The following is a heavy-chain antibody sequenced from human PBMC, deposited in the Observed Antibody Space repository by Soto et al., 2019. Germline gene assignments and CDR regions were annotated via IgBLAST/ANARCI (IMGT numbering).Heavy chain of an antibody. J-gene: IGHJ6*02. CDR2: IDPSDSYT. CDR1: GYSFTSYW. D-gene: IGHD2-2*01. V-gene: IGHV5-10-1*01. Sequence: PAESLKISCKGSGYSFTSYWISWVLQMPGKGLEWMGRIDPSDSYTNYSPSFQGHVTISADKSISTAYLQWSSLKASDTAMYYCARHGASCSSTSCQYGMDVWGQGTTVTVSS. CDR3: ARHGASCSSTSCQYGMDV.